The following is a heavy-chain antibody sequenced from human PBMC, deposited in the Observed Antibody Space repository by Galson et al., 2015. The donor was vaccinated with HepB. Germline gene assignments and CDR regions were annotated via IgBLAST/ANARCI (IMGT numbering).Heavy chain of an antibody. D-gene: IGHD1-20*01. CDR1: GFVFSDYE. CDR3: ARDRESVTGTTLDI. Sequence: SLRLSCAASGFVFSDYEMNWVRQSPGKGLKWVSFISNSGNTIYYADSVRGRFTISRDNARNSLYLQMNSLRAEDTAVYYCARDRESVTGTTLDIWGQGTMVTVAS. J-gene: IGHJ3*02. V-gene: IGHV3-48*03. CDR2: ISNSGNTI.